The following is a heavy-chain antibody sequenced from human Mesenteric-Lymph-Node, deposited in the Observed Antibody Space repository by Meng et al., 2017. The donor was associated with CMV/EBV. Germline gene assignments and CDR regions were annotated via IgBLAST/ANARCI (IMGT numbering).Heavy chain of an antibody. CDR2: IRSKANSYAT. V-gene: IGHV3-73*01. CDR1: GFTFSSYG. CDR3: TRRRDDYGDHVWFDP. D-gene: IGHD4-17*01. Sequence: GGSLRLSCAASGFTFSSYGMHWVRQAAGKGLEWVGRIRSKANSYATAYAASVKGRFTISRDDSKNTAYLQMNSLKTEDTAVYYCTRRRDDYGDHVWFDPWGQGTLVTVSS. J-gene: IGHJ5*02.